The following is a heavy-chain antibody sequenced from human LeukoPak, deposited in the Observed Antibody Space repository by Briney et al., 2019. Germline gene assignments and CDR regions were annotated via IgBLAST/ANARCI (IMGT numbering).Heavy chain of an antibody. CDR2: ISGSGGST. J-gene: IGHJ5*02. D-gene: IGHD1-26*01. Sequence: GGSLRLSCAASGFTFSSYAMSWVRQAPGKGLEWVSAISGSGGSTYYADSVKGRFTISRDNSKNTLYLQMNSLRAEDTAVYYCAKGSLVGATSESWFDPWGQGTLVTVSS. CDR1: GFTFSSYA. V-gene: IGHV3-23*01. CDR3: AKGSLVGATSESWFDP.